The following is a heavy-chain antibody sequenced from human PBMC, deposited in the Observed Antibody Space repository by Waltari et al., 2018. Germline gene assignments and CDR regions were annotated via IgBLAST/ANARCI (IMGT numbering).Heavy chain of an antibody. CDR2: IWDDGSSK. D-gene: IGHD3-3*01. CDR3: VRGATRINDLWNYYYTLVDY. V-gene: IGHV3-33*01. J-gene: IGHJ4*02. CDR1: GFTFSNYA. Sequence: QVQLVESGGGVVQPGRSLRLSCAASGFTFSNYAMHWVRQAPVKGLEWVAIIWDDGSSKDYADSLKGRFTISRDNSQNTLYLQMNSLRADDTAVYYCVRGATRINDLWNYYYTLVDYWGQGSLVTVSS.